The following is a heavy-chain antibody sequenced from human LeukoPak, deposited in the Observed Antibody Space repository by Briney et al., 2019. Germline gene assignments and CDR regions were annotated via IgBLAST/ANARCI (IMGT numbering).Heavy chain of an antibody. CDR2: INPSGGST. D-gene: IGHD3-22*01. CDR3: ARDGGDGSGYYFSDY. V-gene: IGHV1-46*01. CDR1: GYTFTRYN. Sequence: ASVKVSCKASGYTFTRYNIHWVRHAPRQGLEWMGIINPSGGSTSYAQRFQGRVTMTRDASTKTVYMELSSLRSEDTAVYYCARDGGDGSGYYFSDYWGQGTLVTVSS. J-gene: IGHJ4*02.